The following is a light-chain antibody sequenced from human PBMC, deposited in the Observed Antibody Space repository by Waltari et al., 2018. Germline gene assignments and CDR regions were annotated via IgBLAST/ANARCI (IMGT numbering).Light chain of an antibody. J-gene: IGKJ4*01. CDR3: QQYHDWPPLT. CDR2: GAY. CDR1: PSVSRN. V-gene: IGKV3-15*01. Sequence: EIVMTQSPATLSVSPGERAPLYCRASPSVSRNFAWYQQKPGHAPRLLIYGAYTRATGVPTRFSGSGSGTEFSLTISRMQSEDFAIYYCQQYHDWPPLTFGGGTKVEIK.